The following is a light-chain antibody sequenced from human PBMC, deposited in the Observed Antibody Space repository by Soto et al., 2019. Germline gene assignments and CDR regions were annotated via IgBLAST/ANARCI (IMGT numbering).Light chain of an antibody. Sequence: EIVMTQSPATLSLSPGDRATLSCRASQSVTSDFLVWYQQKPGQAPRLLIYGASTRATSIPARFSGSGSGTDITLTISSLQPEDFAVYYRQQDYNLPPFGGGTKVDIK. CDR2: GAS. J-gene: IGKJ4*01. CDR3: QQDYNLPP. CDR1: QSVTSDF. V-gene: IGKV3D-7*01.